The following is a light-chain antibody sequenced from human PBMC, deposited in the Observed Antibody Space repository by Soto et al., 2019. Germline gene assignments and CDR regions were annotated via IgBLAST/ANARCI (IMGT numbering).Light chain of an antibody. Sequence: DIQMTQSPSTLSASVGDRVTITCRASQSISSWLAWYQQKPGKAPKLLIYDASSLESGVPSRFSGSGSGTEFTLTISSLQPDDFATYYCQQYNSYSLWTFGQGTKA. CDR1: QSISSW. CDR2: DAS. J-gene: IGKJ1*01. V-gene: IGKV1-5*01. CDR3: QQYNSYSLWT.